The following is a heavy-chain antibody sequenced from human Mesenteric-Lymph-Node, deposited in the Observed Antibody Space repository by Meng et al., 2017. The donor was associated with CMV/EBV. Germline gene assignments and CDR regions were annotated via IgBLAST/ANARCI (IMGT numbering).Heavy chain of an antibody. CDR1: GFTFDDYG. Sequence: GESLKISCAASGFTFDDYGLSWVRQAPGKGLEWVSAISGSGGSTYYADSVKGRFTISRDNSKNTLYLQMNSLRAEDTAVYYCAKGSRPAGTSDYWGQGTLVTVSS. J-gene: IGHJ4*02. D-gene: IGHD6-19*01. CDR2: ISGSGGST. V-gene: IGHV3-23*01. CDR3: AKGSRPAGTSDY.